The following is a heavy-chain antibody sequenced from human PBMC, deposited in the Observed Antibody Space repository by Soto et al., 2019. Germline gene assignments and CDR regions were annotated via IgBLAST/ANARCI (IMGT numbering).Heavy chain of an antibody. CDR1: GGTFSSYP. CDR3: AMIEYSSGSDY. Sequence: SVKVSCKASGGTFSSYPITWLRQAPGQGLEWLGGIFPIFGTTNYAQRFEDRVTITADELTSTAYMELSSLRSEDTAVYYCAMIEYSSGSDYWGQGTLVTVSS. D-gene: IGHD6-19*01. J-gene: IGHJ4*02. V-gene: IGHV1-69*13. CDR2: IFPIFGTT.